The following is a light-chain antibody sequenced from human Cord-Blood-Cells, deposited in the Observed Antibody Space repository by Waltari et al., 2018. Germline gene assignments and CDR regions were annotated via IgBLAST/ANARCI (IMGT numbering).Light chain of an antibody. Sequence: DIQMTQSPSTLSASVGDRATITCRASQSISSWLAWYQQKPGKAPKLLIYKASSLESGVPSRFSGSVSGTEFTLTISSLQPDDFATYYCQQYNSYPWTFGQGTKVEIK. J-gene: IGKJ1*01. CDR3: QQYNSYPWT. V-gene: IGKV1-5*03. CDR2: KAS. CDR1: QSISSW.